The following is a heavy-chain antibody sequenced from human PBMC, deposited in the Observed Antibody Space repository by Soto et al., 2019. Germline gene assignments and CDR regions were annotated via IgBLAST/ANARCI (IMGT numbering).Heavy chain of an antibody. CDR3: ARVSGYYDAFDYYYGMDV. CDR2: IIPIFGTA. D-gene: IGHD3-3*01. CDR1: GGTFSSYA. V-gene: IGHV1-69*01. J-gene: IGHJ6*02. Sequence: QVQLVQSGAEVKKPGSSVKVSCKASGGTFSSYAISWVRQAPGQGLEWMGGIIPIFGTANYAQKFQGRVTITADESTSTADMEMSSLRSEDTAVYYCARVSGYYDAFDYYYGMDVWGQGTTVTVSS.